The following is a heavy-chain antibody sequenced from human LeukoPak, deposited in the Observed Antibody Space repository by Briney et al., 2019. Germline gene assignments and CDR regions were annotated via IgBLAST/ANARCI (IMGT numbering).Heavy chain of an antibody. Sequence: NPGGSLRLSCAASGFTFSSYSMNWVRQAPGKGLEWVSSISSSSSYIYYADSVKGRFTISRDNAKNSLYLQMNSLRAEDTAVYYCARDRFRGSLPNFDFWGQGILVTVSS. D-gene: IGHD1-1*01. CDR1: GFTFSSYS. J-gene: IGHJ4*02. CDR2: ISSSSSYI. CDR3: ARDRFRGSLPNFDF. V-gene: IGHV3-21*01.